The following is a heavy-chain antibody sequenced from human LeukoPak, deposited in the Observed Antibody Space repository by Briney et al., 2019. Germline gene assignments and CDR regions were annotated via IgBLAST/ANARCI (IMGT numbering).Heavy chain of an antibody. CDR2: INSDGSST. J-gene: IGHJ5*02. Sequence: GGSLRLSCAASGFAFSSYWMHWVRQAPGKGLVWVSRINSDGSSTSYADSVKGRFTISRDNAKNTLYLQMNSLRAEDTAVYYCARGSWQQLVNWFDPWGQGTLVTVSS. CDR1: GFAFSSYW. CDR3: ARGSWQQLVNWFDP. D-gene: IGHD6-13*01. V-gene: IGHV3-74*01.